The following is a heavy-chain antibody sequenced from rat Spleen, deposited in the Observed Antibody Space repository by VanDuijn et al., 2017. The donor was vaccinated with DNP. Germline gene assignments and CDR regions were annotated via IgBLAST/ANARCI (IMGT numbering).Heavy chain of an antibody. CDR3: ARWSNWGGFDY. D-gene: IGHD5-1*01. CDR1: GYSITSNY. Sequence: EVQLQESGPGLVKPSQSLSLTCSVTGYSITSNYWGWIRKFPGNKMEYIGHISYSGTTNYNPSLKSRFSITRDTSKNQFFLQLNSVITEDTATYYCARWSNWGGFDYWGQGVMVTVSS. J-gene: IGHJ2*01. V-gene: IGHV3-1*01. CDR2: ISYSGTT.